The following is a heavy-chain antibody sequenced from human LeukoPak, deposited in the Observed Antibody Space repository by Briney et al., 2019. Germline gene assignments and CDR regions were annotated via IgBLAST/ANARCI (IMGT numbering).Heavy chain of an antibody. D-gene: IGHD4/OR15-4a*01. CDR3: ARFLGAHY. CDR2: ISSSTIYI. Sequence: GGSLRLSCAASGFPSSSYSMNWVRQAPGMGLEWVSSISSSTIYIYYADSVKGRFTISRDNTKNSLYLQMNSLRAEDTAVYYFARFLGAHYWGQG. CDR1: GFPSSSYS. J-gene: IGHJ4*02. V-gene: IGHV3-21*01.